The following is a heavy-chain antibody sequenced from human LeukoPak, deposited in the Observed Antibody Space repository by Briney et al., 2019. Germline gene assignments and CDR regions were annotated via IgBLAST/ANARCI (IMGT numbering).Heavy chain of an antibody. CDR3: ARESSGSYSTFDY. CDR1: GFTFSSYA. J-gene: IGHJ4*02. D-gene: IGHD1-26*01. CDR2: INPSGGST. Sequence: GGSLRLSCAASGFTFSSYAMSWVRQAPGQGLEWMGIINPSGGSTSYAQKFQGRVTMTRDTSTSTVYMELSSLRSEDTAVYYCARESSGSYSTFDYWGQGTLVTVSS. V-gene: IGHV1-46*01.